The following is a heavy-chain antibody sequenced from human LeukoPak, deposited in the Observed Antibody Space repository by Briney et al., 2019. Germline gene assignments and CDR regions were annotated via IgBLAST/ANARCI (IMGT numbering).Heavy chain of an antibody. CDR3: ATGAYFAA. D-gene: IGHD2-15*01. Sequence: PGGSLRLSCAASGFTFSKSPMTWVRQALGKGLEWVSTISDSGGDTYHADSVKGRFTISRDNSMNRLYLQMNSLRAEDTAIYYCATGAYFAAWGQGTLVTVSS. J-gene: IGHJ4*02. V-gene: IGHV3-23*01. CDR1: GFTFSKSP. CDR2: ISDSGGDT.